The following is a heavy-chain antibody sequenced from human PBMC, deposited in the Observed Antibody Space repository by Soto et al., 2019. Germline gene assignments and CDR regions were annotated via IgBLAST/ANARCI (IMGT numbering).Heavy chain of an antibody. D-gene: IGHD2-8*01. V-gene: IGHV1-18*01. CDR1: GYAFSGYL. CDR2: ISGYNGNT. J-gene: IGHJ5*01. Sequence: QVQLVQSGAEMKQPGASVKVSCKTSGYAFSGYLLSWVRQGPGQGLEWMGWISGYNGNTDYAQKFQGRVTMTTDTSTSTAYMELRSLRSDDTAVYYCARDLGPPNWFDSWGQGTLVTVSS. CDR3: ARDLGPPNWFDS.